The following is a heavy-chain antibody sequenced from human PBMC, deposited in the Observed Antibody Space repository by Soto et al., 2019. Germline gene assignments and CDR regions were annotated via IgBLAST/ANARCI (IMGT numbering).Heavy chain of an antibody. Sequence: SETLSLTCTVSGGSFSPNYWAWIRQPPGKGLEWIGYIYYAGTTSYNPSLKCRVSITLETSKSQFSLRLTSVTASDTAVYYCARLGAYYQSLDPWGQGTVVTVSS. D-gene: IGHD2-21*01. V-gene: IGHV4-59*08. CDR3: ARLGAYYQSLDP. CDR1: GGSFSPNY. CDR2: IYYAGTT. J-gene: IGHJ5*02.